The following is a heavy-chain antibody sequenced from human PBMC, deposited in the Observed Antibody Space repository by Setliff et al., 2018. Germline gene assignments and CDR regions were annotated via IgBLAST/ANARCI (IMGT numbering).Heavy chain of an antibody. D-gene: IGHD1-26*01. CDR1: GGTFSSYA. CDR2: IIPILGIA. Sequence: ASVKVSCKASGGTFSSYAISWVRQAPGQGLEWMGGIIPILGIANYAQKFHGRVTITADNSTSKAYMELNSLRAEDTAVYYCCSGSYLFVYWGQGSLVTVSS. J-gene: IGHJ4*02. V-gene: IGHV1-69*10. CDR3: CSGSYLFVY.